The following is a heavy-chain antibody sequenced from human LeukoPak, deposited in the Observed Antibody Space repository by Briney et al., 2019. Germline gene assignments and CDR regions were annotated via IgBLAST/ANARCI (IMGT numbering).Heavy chain of an antibody. Sequence: PSETLSLTCAVSGGSISSSNWWSWVRQPPGKGLEWIGSIYYSGSTYYNPSLKSRVTISVDTSKNQFSLKLSSVTAADTAVYYCARVGIYCGGDCYYFDYWGQGTLVTVSS. CDR1: GGSISSSNW. CDR2: IYYSGST. J-gene: IGHJ4*02. V-gene: IGHV4-4*02. D-gene: IGHD2-21*02. CDR3: ARVGIYCGGDCYYFDY.